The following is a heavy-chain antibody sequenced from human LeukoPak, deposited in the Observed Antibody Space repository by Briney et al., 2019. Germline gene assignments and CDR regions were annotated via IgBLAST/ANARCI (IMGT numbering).Heavy chain of an antibody. D-gene: IGHD3-22*01. Sequence: SETLSLTCTVSGGSISSYYWSWIRQPPGKGLEWIGYIYYSGSTDYNPSLKSRVTISVDTSKNQFSLKLSSVTAADTAVYYCARGGLDYYDSSGYYPPTYYYYGMDVWGQGTTVTVSS. CDR3: ARGGLDYYDSSGYYPPTYYYYGMDV. CDR2: IYYSGST. J-gene: IGHJ6*02. CDR1: GGSISSYY. V-gene: IGHV4-59*01.